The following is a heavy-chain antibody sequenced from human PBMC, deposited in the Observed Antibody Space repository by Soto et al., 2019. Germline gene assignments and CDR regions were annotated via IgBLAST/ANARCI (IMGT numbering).Heavy chain of an antibody. V-gene: IGHV4-31*03. CDR3: ARDRLMATAGTARHYFGLDV. CDR2: IYYSGNT. CDR1: GGSIRSGGYY. Sequence: SETLSLTCTVSGGSIRSGGYYWSWVRQNPRKGLEWIGNIYYSGNTYYNPSLKSRLTISVDTSKNQFSLNLSSVTAADTAVYYCARDRLMATAGTARHYFGLDVWGQGTTVTV. J-gene: IGHJ6*02. D-gene: IGHD5-18*01.